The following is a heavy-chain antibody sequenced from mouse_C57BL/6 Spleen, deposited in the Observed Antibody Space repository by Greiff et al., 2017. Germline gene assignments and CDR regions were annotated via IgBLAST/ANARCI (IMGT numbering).Heavy chain of an antibody. CDR1: GFNIKDYY. CDR2: IDPEDGDT. V-gene: IGHV14-1*01. CDR3: TAVYDGYYPFDY. J-gene: IGHJ2*01. Sequence: EVQLQQSGAELVRPGASVKLSCTASGFNIKDYYMHWVKQRPEQGLEWIGRIDPEDGDTEYAPKFQGKATMTADTSSNTAYLQLSSLTSEDTAVYYWTAVYDGYYPFDYWGQGTTLTVSS. D-gene: IGHD2-3*01.